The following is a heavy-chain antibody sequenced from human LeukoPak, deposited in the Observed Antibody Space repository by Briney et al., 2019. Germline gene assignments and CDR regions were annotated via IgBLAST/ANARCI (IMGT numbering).Heavy chain of an antibody. Sequence: SETLSLTCAVYGASFSGYYWSWIRQPPGKGLEWIGEINHSGSTNYNPSLKSRVTISVDTSKNQFSLKLSSVTAADTAVYYCARAEQWLVFFDYWGQGTLVTVSS. CDR1: GASFSGYY. J-gene: IGHJ4*02. CDR3: ARAEQWLVFFDY. V-gene: IGHV4-34*01. D-gene: IGHD6-19*01. CDR2: INHSGST.